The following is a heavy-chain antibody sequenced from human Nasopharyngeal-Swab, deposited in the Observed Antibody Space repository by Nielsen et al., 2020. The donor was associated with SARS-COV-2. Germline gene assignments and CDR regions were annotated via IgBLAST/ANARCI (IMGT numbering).Heavy chain of an antibody. D-gene: IGHD4-17*01. CDR3: ARTTSYYYGMDV. CDR1: GFIFSSYT. V-gene: IGHV3-33*08. J-gene: IGHJ6*02. Sequence: GGSLRLSCDASGFIFSSYTMNWVRRAPGKGLEWVAVIWYDGSNKYYADSVKGRFTISRDNSKNTLYLQMNSLRAEDTAVYYCARTTSYYYGMDVWGQGTTVTVSS. CDR2: IWYDGSNK.